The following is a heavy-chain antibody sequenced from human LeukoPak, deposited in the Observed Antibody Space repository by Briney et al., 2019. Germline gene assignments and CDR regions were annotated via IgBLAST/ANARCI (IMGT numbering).Heavy chain of an antibody. J-gene: IGHJ4*02. V-gene: IGHV3-21*01. CDR3: AGENGGNIFFHTE. Sequence: GGSLRLSCAASGFTFSSYSMNWVRQAPGKGLEWVSSISSSSSYIYYADSVKGRFTISRDNAKNSLYLQMNSRRAEYTAVYYCAGENGGNIFFHTEWGQGTLVTVSS. D-gene: IGHD4-23*01. CDR1: GFTFSSYS. CDR2: ISSSSSYI.